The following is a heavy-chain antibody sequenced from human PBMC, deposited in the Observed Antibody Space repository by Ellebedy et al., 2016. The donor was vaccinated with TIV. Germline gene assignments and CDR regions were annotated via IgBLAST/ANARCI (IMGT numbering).Heavy chain of an antibody. J-gene: IGHJ5*02. Sequence: SETLSLTCTVSGGSISSYYWSWIRQPPGKGLEWIGYIYYSGSTNYNPSLKSRVTISVDTSKNQFSLKLSSVTAADTAVYYCARDRSLYCSSTSCYPYWFDPWGQGTLVTVSS. CDR1: GGSISSYY. V-gene: IGHV4-59*12. D-gene: IGHD2-2*01. CDR3: ARDRSLYCSSTSCYPYWFDP. CDR2: IYYSGST.